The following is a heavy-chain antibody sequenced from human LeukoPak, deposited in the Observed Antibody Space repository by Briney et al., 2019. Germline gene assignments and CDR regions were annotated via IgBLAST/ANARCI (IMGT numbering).Heavy chain of an antibody. CDR3: QKSPCEIGTYAIASDY. J-gene: IGHJ4*02. D-gene: IGHD3-16*01. CDR1: GFTFSSYA. Sequence: GGPLRLSCAASGFTFSSYALSGVRQAPGQGLEWVSAISGAGSSTYSADSVKGRFTISRDNLRCPLYLQMNTLRAEPKGVDSRQKSPCEIGTYAIASDYWGQGTLVTVSS. V-gene: IGHV3-23*01. CDR2: ISGAGSST.